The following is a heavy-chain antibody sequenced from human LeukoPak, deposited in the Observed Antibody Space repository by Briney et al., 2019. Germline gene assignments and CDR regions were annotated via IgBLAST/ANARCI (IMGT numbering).Heavy chain of an antibody. CDR3: ATKGPRRGYFDY. CDR2: IYYTGST. Sequence: SETLSLTCTVSGGSVSSDSYYWSWIRQPPGKGLEWIGYIYYTGSTNYNPSLKSRVTISVDMSKNQFSLKLTSVTAANTAVYYCATKGPRRGYFDYWGQGTLVTISS. J-gene: IGHJ4*02. CDR1: GGSVSSDSYY. V-gene: IGHV4-61*01.